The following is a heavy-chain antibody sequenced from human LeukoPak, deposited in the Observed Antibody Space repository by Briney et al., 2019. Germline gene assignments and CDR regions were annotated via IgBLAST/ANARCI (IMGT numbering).Heavy chain of an antibody. J-gene: IGHJ4*02. V-gene: IGHV4-4*09. D-gene: IGHD6-6*01. CDR2: IHASGPT. CDR3: ARHDAGIAARPFDN. Sequence: PSETLSLTRTVSGGSISTYYWSWIRRPPGKGLEWIGYIHASGPTNYNPSHKSRITISVDTSKNQFSLKLSSVTAADTAVYYCARHDAGIAARPFDNWGQGTLVTVSS. CDR1: GGSISTYY.